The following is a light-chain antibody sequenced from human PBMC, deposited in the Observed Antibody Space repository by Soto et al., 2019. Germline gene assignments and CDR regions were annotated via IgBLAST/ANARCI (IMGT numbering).Light chain of an antibody. Sequence: QTVVTQEPSFSVSPGRTVTLTCGLSSGSVSTSYYPSWYQQTPGQAPRTLIYSTNTRSSGVPDRFSGSILGNKAALTITGDQADDESDYYCVLYMGSGVWVFGGGTQLTVL. CDR3: VLYMGSGVWV. J-gene: IGLJ3*02. CDR1: SGSVSTSYY. V-gene: IGLV8-61*01. CDR2: STN.